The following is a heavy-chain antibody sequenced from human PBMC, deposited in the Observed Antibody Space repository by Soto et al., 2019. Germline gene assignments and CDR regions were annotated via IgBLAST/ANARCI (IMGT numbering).Heavy chain of an antibody. V-gene: IGHV3-7*01. CDR3: ARRAAVVELHY. CDR2: IKKDGSEK. D-gene: IGHD6-19*01. Sequence: EVQLVESGGGFVQPGGYLRLSRSASEFSFSDYWMTWVRQAPGKGLEWVASIKKDGSEKSYVDSVKGRFTISRDNAKTSLYLHMSSVRDEDTAVSYCARRAAVVELHYWGQGALVTVSS. J-gene: IGHJ4*02. CDR1: EFSFSDYW.